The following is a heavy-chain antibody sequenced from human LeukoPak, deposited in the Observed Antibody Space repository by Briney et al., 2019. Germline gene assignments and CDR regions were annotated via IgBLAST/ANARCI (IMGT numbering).Heavy chain of an antibody. V-gene: IGHV3-74*01. J-gene: IGHJ4*02. D-gene: IGHD2-21*02. CDR2: INSDGSST. CDR1: GFTFSSYW. CDR3: ARVAVVTANGLGY. Sequence: GGSLRLSCAASGFTFSSYWMHWVRQAPGKGLVWVSRINSDGSSTRYADSVKGRFTISRDNAKNTLYLQMNSLRAEDTAVYCCARVAVVTANGLGYWGQGTLVTVSS.